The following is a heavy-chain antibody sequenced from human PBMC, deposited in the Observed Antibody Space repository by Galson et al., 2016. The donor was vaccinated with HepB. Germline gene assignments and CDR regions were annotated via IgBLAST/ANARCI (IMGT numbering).Heavy chain of an antibody. J-gene: IGHJ4*02. Sequence: SLRLSCAASGLTFSSYGMHRVRQAPGSGLEWVAVISSDGSNKYYADSVKGRFTISRDNSKNTLYLQMNSLRPDDTAVYYCAKDFGETWGQGTLVTVSS. V-gene: IGHV3-30*18. CDR3: AKDFGET. D-gene: IGHD3-3*01. CDR1: GLTFSSYG. CDR2: ISSDGSNK.